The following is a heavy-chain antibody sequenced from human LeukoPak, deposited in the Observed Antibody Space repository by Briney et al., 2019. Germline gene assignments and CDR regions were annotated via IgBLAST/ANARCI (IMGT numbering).Heavy chain of an antibody. Sequence: GGSLRLSCAASGFTFSSYWMSWVRQAPGKGLGWVANIKQDGSEKYYVDSVKGRFTISRDNAKNSLYLQMNSLRAEDTAVYYCARMDYDFWSGYYVDYWGQGTLVTVSS. CDR1: GFTFSSYW. D-gene: IGHD3-3*01. CDR2: IKQDGSEK. CDR3: ARMDYDFWSGYYVDY. V-gene: IGHV3-7*01. J-gene: IGHJ4*02.